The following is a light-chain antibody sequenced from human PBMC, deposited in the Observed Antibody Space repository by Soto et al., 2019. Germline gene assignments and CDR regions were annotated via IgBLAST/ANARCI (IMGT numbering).Light chain of an antibody. J-gene: IGKJ1*01. CDR3: QQTYSTPPT. V-gene: IGKV1-39*01. CDR2: AAS. Sequence: IQTTKPPSSPSASVGDIVTNTCPASQSISTYFNWYQQKAGLAPKLLIYAASSLQSGVPSRFSGSGSGTDSTLTISSLQPEDFATYYCQQTYSTPPTFGQGT. CDR1: QSISTY.